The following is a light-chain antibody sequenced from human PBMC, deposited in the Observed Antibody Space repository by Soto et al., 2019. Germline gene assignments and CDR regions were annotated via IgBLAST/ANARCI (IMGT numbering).Light chain of an antibody. J-gene: IGLJ1*01. CDR1: SSDVDDYNS. CDR2: DVS. V-gene: IGLV2-11*01. CDR3: CSYAGSYTYV. Sequence: QSALTQPSSVSGSPGQSVTISCTGPSSDVDDYNSVSWYQQHPDKAHKFIIYDVSKRPSGVPDRFSGSKSGNTASLTISGLQAEDEGDYYCCSYAGSYTYVFGGGTKVTVL.